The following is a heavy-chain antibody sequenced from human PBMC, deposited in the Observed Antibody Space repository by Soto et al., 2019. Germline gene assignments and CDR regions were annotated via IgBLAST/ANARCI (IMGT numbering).Heavy chain of an antibody. CDR2: INHSGST. V-gene: IGHV4-34*01. J-gene: IGHJ6*02. CDR1: GGSFSGYY. D-gene: IGHD1-26*01. Sequence: QVQLQQWGAGLLKPSETLSLTCAVYGGSFSGYYWSWIRQPPGKGLEWIGEINHSGSTNYNPSLKRRVPISADTTTIQSSLKQSSVTAADTAVYYCARNNVGATTPQNYYYYGMDVWGQGTTVTVSS. CDR3: ARNNVGATTPQNYYYYGMDV.